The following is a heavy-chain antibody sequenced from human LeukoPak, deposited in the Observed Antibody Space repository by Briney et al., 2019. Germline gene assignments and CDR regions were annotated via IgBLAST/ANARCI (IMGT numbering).Heavy chain of an antibody. CDR1: GFTFSSYA. CDR3: XXXGEIVVVITVFDY. Sequence: GGSLRLSCAASGFTFSSYAMSWVRQAPGKGLEWVSAISGSGGSTYYADSVKGRFTISRDNSKNTLYLQMNSLRAEDTAVYYXXXXGEIVVVITVFDYWGQGTLVTVSS. J-gene: IGHJ4*02. D-gene: IGHD3-22*01. CDR2: ISGSGGST. V-gene: IGHV3-23*01.